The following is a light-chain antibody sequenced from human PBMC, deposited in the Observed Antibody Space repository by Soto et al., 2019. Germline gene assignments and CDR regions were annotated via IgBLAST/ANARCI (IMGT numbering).Light chain of an antibody. CDR3: CSYARSTFYA. J-gene: IGLJ1*01. Sequence: QSVLTQPASVSGSPGQSITISCTGNSGFVGSFSLVSWYQQHPGKAPKVMISEGHRRPSGVSNRFSGSKSGNTASLTISGLQAEGEADYYCCSYARSTFYAFATGTKVTVL. CDR1: SGFVGSFSL. V-gene: IGLV2-23*01. CDR2: EGH.